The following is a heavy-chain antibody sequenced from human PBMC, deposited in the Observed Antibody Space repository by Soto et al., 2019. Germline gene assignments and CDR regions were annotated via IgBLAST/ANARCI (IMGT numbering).Heavy chain of an antibody. CDR3: SKDEGFGNLGAEYFHH. CDR1: GFTFTTYA. V-gene: IGHV3-23*01. Sequence: GGSLRLSCAASGFTFTTYAMNWVRQAPGKGLEWVSLISGSGLSTYYADSVKGRFTISRDNSKNTLYLQMNDLRAEDTAVYYCSKDEGFGNLGAEYFHHWGQGSLVTVSS. CDR2: ISGSGLST. J-gene: IGHJ1*01. D-gene: IGHD3-10*01.